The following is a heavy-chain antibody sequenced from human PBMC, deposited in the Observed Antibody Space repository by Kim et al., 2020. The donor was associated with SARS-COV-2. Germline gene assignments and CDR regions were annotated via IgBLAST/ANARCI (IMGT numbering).Heavy chain of an antibody. D-gene: IGHD3-22*01. CDR1: GYTFTSYG. Sequence: ASVKVSCKASGYTFTSYGISWVRQAPGQGLEWMGWISAYNGNTNYAQKLQGRVTMTTDTSTSTAYMELRSLRSDDTAVYYCARTYYYDSSCYPTHYPFDYWGQGTLVTVSS. CDR3: ARTYYYDSSCYPTHYPFDY. J-gene: IGHJ4*02. V-gene: IGHV1-18*01. CDR2: ISAYNGNT.